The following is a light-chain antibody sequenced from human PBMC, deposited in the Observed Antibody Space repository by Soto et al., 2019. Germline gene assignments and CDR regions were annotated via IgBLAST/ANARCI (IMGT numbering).Light chain of an antibody. Sequence: QSALTQPRSVSGSPGQSVTISCTGTSSDVGGYNYVSWYQHDPGKAPKLMIFDVSKRPSGVPNRFSGSKSGNTASLTISGLQAEDEADYYCCSYAGTYSRVFDGGTKLTVL. CDR2: DVS. J-gene: IGLJ3*02. CDR3: CSYAGTYSRV. V-gene: IGLV2-11*01. CDR1: SSDVGGYNY.